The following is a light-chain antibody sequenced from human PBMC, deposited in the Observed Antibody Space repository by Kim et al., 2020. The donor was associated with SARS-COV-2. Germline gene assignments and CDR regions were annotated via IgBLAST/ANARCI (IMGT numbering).Light chain of an antibody. CDR3: QQYDTNLYT. Sequence: DIQMTQSPSTLSASVGDRVTITCRASQSISYWLAWYQQQPGKAPKLLIYDASSLERGVPSRFSGSGSGTEFTLTISSLQPDDFATYYCQQYDTNLYTFGQGTKLEIK. CDR2: DAS. CDR1: QSISYW. V-gene: IGKV1-5*01. J-gene: IGKJ2*01.